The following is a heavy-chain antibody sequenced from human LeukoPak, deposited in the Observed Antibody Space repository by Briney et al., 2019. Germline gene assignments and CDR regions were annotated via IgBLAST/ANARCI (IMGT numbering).Heavy chain of an antibody. D-gene: IGHD1-26*01. CDR2: IYPGDSDT. J-gene: IGHJ4*02. CDR3: ARRAMVVVGATEYYFDY. Sequence: GESLKISCKGSGYSFTSYWIGWVRQMPGKGLEWMGIIYPGDSDTRYSPSFQGQVTISADKSISTAYLQWCSLKASDTAMYYCARRAMVVVGATEYYFDYWGQGTLVTVSS. CDR1: GYSFTSYW. V-gene: IGHV5-51*01.